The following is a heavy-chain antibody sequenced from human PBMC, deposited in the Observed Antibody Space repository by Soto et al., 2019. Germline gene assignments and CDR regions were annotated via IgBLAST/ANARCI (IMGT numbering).Heavy chain of an antibody. V-gene: IGHV3-21*05. D-gene: IGHD2-15*01. CDR3: VRGGGGGLFDP. J-gene: IGHJ5*02. CDR1: GFTFSSYS. Sequence: PGGSLRLSCAASGFTFSSYSMSWIRQAPGKGLEWLSYISPGSRYPAYADSVRGRFTISRDNAKRSLYLQMMSLTAEDTAIYYCVRGGGGGLFDPWGQGTRVTVSS. CDR2: ISPGSRYP.